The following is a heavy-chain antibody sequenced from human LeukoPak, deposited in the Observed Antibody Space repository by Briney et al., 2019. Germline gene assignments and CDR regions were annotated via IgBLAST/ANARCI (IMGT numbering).Heavy chain of an antibody. Sequence: GGSLRLSCAASGFTLSSYAMSWVRQAPGKGLEWVSAISGSGGSTYYADSVEGRFTISRDNSKNTLYLQMNSLRAEDTAVYYCAKDVGRGLDYWGQGTLVTVSS. D-gene: IGHD2-15*01. CDR3: AKDVGRGLDY. J-gene: IGHJ4*02. CDR2: ISGSGGST. CDR1: GFTLSSYA. V-gene: IGHV3-23*01.